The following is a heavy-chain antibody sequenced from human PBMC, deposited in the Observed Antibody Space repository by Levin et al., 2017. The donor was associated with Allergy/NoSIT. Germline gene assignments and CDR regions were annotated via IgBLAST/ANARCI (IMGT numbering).Heavy chain of an antibody. V-gene: IGHV5-51*01. CDR2: IYPGDSDT. CDR1: GYSFTSYW. Sequence: AASVKVSCKGSGYSFTSYWIGWVRQMPGKGLEWMGIIYPGDSDTRYSPSFQGQVTISADKSISTAYLQWSSLKASDTAMYYCARSKTRYGDYVPYYFDYWGQGTLVTVSS. CDR3: ARSKTRYGDYVPYYFDY. J-gene: IGHJ4*02. D-gene: IGHD4-17*01.